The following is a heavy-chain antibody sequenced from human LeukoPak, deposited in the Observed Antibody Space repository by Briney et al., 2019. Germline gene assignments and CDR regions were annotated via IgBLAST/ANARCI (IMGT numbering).Heavy chain of an antibody. D-gene: IGHD5-18*01. CDR3: ARQYSYGFRGWFDP. CDR2: IYTSGST. Sequence: SETLSLTCTVSGGSISSYYWSWIRQPPGKGLEWIGYIYTSGSTNYNPSIKSRVTISVDTSKNQFSLKLSYVTAADTAVYYCARQYSYGFRGWFDPWGQGTLVTVSS. CDR1: GGSISSYY. J-gene: IGHJ5*02. V-gene: IGHV4-4*09.